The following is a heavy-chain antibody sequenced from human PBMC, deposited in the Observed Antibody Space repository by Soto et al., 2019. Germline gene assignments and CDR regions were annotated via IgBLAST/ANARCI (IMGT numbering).Heavy chain of an antibody. CDR1: GYNFSGYY. V-gene: IGHV1-2*02. Sequence: ASVKVSCKASGYNFSGYYMHWVRQAPGQGLEWMGWINPKSGGTKYAQKFQGRVTLTRDTSISTVYMELSRLRSDDTAVYYCARDRVEYCCSISCYTDGLTGVYYYGMDVLSHGITVTDFS. J-gene: IGHJ6*01. CDR3: ARDRVEYCCSISCYTDGLTGVYYYGMDV. CDR2: INPKSGGT. D-gene: IGHD2-2*02.